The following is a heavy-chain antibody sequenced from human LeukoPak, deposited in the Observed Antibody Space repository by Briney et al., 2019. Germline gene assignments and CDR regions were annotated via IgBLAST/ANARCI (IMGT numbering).Heavy chain of an antibody. D-gene: IGHD3-10*01. Sequence: PSETLSLTCTVSGYSISSGYYWGWIRQPPGKGLEWIGSIYYSGSTYYNPSLKSRGTISVDTSKNHFSLKLSSVTAADTAVYYCARDTAMVRGKDRIFGFDPWGQGTLVTVSS. CDR3: ARDTAMVRGKDRIFGFDP. CDR2: IYYSGST. CDR1: GYSISSGYY. V-gene: IGHV4-38-2*02. J-gene: IGHJ5*02.